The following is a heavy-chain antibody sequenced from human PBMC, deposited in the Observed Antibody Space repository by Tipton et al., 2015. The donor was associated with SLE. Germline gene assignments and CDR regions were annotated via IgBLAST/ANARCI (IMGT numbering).Heavy chain of an antibody. CDR2: IYYSGST. V-gene: IGHV4-59*04. CDR1: GGSLSSYY. Sequence: TLSLTCTVSGGSLSSYYWSWIRQPPGKGLEWIGYIYYSGSTYYNPSLKSRVTISVDTSKNQFSLKLSSVTAADTAVYYCARRGYDSSGFFDYWGQGTPVTVSS. CDR3: ARRGYDSSGFFDY. D-gene: IGHD3-22*01. J-gene: IGHJ4*02.